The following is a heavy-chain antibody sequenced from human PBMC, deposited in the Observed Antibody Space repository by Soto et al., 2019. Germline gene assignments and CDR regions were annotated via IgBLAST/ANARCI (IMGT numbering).Heavy chain of an antibody. J-gene: IGHJ6*02. CDR1: GFTFSSYA. D-gene: IGHD2-15*01. Sequence: QVQLVESGGGVVQPGRSLRLSCAASGFTFSSYAMYWVRQAPGTGLEWVAVISYDGSNKYYADSVKSRFTISRANSKYTLYLQMNSLRAEDTVVYYCARAGCDGGSCYTLVGLRYGMDVWGQGTTVTVSS. CDR3: ARAGCDGGSCYTLVGLRYGMDV. CDR2: ISYDGSNK. V-gene: IGHV3-30-3*01.